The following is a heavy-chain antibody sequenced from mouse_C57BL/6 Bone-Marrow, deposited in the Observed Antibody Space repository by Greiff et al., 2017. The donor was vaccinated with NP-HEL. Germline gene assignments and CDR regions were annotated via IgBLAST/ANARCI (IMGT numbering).Heavy chain of an antibody. CDR3: GIYYGRD. Sequence: VQLQQPGAELVRPGTSVKLSCKASGYTFTSYWMHWVKQRPGQGLEWIGVIDPSDSYTNYNQKFKGKATLTVDTSSSTAYMQLSSLTSEDSAVYYCGIYYGRDWGQGTLVTVSA. CDR2: IDPSDSYT. V-gene: IGHV1-59*01. J-gene: IGHJ3*01. CDR1: GYTFTSYW. D-gene: IGHD2-1*01.